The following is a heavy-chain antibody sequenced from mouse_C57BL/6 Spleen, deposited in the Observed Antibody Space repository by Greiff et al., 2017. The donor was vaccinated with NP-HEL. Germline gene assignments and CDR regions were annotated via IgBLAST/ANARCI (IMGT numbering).Heavy chain of an antibody. V-gene: IGHV3-6*01. J-gene: IGHJ3*01. Sequence: EVKLMESGPGLVKPSQSLSLTCSVTGYSITSGYYWNWIRQFPGNKLEWMGYISYDGSNNYNPSLKNRISITRDTSKNQFFLKLNSVTTEDTATYYCARSYDGLGFAYWGQGTLVTVSA. CDR2: ISYDGSN. CDR3: ARSYDGLGFAY. D-gene: IGHD2-3*01. CDR1: GYSITSGYY.